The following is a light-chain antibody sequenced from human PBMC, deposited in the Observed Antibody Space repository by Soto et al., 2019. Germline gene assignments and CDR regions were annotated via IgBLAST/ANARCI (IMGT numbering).Light chain of an antibody. V-gene: IGKV3-20*01. Sequence: ENVLTQSPDILSLSPGERATLSCRASRDVSAAYVAWYQHKSGQAPRLLIYGASSRAAGIPDRFSGRGSGTDFTLTVNRLEPEDFAVYYCQQYGNSPITFGQGTRLEIK. CDR3: QQYGNSPIT. J-gene: IGKJ5*01. CDR2: GAS. CDR1: RDVSAAY.